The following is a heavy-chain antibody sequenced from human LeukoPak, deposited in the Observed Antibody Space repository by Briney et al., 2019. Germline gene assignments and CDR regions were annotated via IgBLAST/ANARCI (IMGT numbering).Heavy chain of an antibody. V-gene: IGHV4-30-2*01. J-gene: IGHJ4*02. CDR3: ARGGYSSGGDFDY. CDR2: IYHSGSA. Sequence: SQTLSLTCADSGGSISSGGYSWSWIRQPPGKGLEWIGYIYHSGSAYSNPSLRSRVTISVDRSKNQFSLKLSSVTAADTAVYYCARGGYSSGGDFDYWGQGTLVSVSS. D-gene: IGHD5-18*01. CDR1: GGSISSGGYS.